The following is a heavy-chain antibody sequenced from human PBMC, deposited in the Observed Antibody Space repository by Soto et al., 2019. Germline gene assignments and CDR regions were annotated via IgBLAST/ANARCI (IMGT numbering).Heavy chain of an antibody. D-gene: IGHD2-15*01. J-gene: IGHJ4*02. CDR1: GFTFSSYS. V-gene: IGHV3-48*01. Sequence: GGSLRLSCAASGFTFSSYSMNWVRQAPGKGLEWVSYISSSSSAIYYADPVKGRFTISRDNAKNSLYLQMNSLRAEDTAVYYCARDWDNKGYDYWGQGTLVTVSS. CDR3: ARDWDNKGYDY. CDR2: ISSSSSAI.